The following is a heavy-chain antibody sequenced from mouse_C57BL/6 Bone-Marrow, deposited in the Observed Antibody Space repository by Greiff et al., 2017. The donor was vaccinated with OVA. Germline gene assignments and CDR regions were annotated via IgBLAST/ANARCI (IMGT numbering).Heavy chain of an antibody. J-gene: IGHJ1*03. Sequence: QVQLQQSGPELVKPGASVKISCKASGYAFSSSWMNWVKQRPGKGLEWIGRIYPGDGDTNYNGKFKGKATLTADKSSSTAYMQLSSLTSEDSAVYFCAILLSGYFDVWGTGTTVTVSS. V-gene: IGHV1-82*01. D-gene: IGHD1-1*01. CDR3: AILLSGYFDV. CDR2: IYPGDGDT. CDR1: GYAFSSSW.